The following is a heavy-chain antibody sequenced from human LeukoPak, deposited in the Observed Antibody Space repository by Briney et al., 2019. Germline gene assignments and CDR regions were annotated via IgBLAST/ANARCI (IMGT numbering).Heavy chain of an antibody. CDR1: GASLNKYN. D-gene: IGHD2-15*01. Sequence: SETLSLTCAVYGASLNKYNWAWVRQSPVKGLEWIGEIDHVGRTSYNPSVKSRLTISIDTSKNQFSLTLSSVTAADTALYFCARPVYCRVTTCTGPLHIWGQGTMVTVSA. V-gene: IGHV4-34*01. CDR2: IDHVGRT. CDR3: ARPVYCRVTTCTGPLHI. J-gene: IGHJ3*02.